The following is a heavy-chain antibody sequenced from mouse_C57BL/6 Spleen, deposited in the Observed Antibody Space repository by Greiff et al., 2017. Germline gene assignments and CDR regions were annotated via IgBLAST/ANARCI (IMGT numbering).Heavy chain of an antibody. CDR1: GFTFSSYG. J-gene: IGHJ2*01. Sequence: VQLKESGGDLVKPGGSLKLSCAASGFTFSSYGMSWVRQTPDKRLEWVATISSGGSYTYYPDSVKGRFTISRDNAKNTLYLQMSSLKSEDTAMYYCARRDEDYFDYWGQGTTLTVSS. CDR3: ARRDEDYFDY. D-gene: IGHD3-3*01. CDR2: ISSGGSYT. V-gene: IGHV5-6*01.